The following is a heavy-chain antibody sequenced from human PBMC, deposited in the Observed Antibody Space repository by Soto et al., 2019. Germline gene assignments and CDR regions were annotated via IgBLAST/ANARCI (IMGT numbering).Heavy chain of an antibody. CDR2: IHHSGRT. CDR1: GYFISSGYY. J-gene: IGHJ4*02. V-gene: IGHV4-38-2*01. Sequence: SETLSLTCAVSGYFISSGYYWGWIRQSPGKGLEWIGTIHHSGRTYYNLSLKSRLTMSVDASKNQLSLRLRSVTAADTAVYSCARLAFCTGDNDCGSDCWGQGTRGTVAS. D-gene: IGHD2-8*02. CDR3: ARLAFCTGDNDCGSDC.